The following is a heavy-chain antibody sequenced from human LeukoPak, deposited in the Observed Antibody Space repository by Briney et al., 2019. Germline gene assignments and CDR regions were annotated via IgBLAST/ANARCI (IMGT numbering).Heavy chain of an antibody. D-gene: IGHD2-2*01. CDR2: INPKSGGT. CDR1: GYTFTGYY. J-gene: IGHJ3*02. CDR3: AREMGRYCSSTSCFHDAFDI. V-gene: IGHV1-2*02. Sequence: ASVKVSCKASGYTFTGYYMHWVRQAPGQGLEWMGWINPKSGGTNYAQKFQGRVTMTRDTSISTAYMELSRLRSDDTAVYYCAREMGRYCSSTSCFHDAFDIWGQGTMVTVSS.